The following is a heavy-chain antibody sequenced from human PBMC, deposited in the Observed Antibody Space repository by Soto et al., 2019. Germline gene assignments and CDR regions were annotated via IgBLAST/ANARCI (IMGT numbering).Heavy chain of an antibody. Sequence: PGQSLKISCKGSGYTFTSYWIGWVRQMPGEGLEWMGVIYPSDSDIRYSPSFQGKVTISADKSITTAYLQWSSLKAADTAMYYCVRSGTSSGRFSDYWVQGTLVTVS. CDR2: IYPSDSDI. D-gene: IGHD2-15*01. CDR1: GYTFTSYW. CDR3: VRSGTSSGRFSDY. J-gene: IGHJ4*02. V-gene: IGHV5-51*01.